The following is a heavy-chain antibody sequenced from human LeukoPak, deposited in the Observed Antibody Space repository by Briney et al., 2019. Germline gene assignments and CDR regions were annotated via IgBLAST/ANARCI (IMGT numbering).Heavy chain of an antibody. D-gene: IGHD3-22*01. V-gene: IGHV3-7*01. Sequence: GGSLRLSCTTSGFNFRAYWMGWVRQAPGKGLEWVANIHQHGSKENYLDSVKGRFTISRDNAKSSIYLQMNSLRADDTAFYYCARAIYYYDSSGSEPNAFDVWGQGTMVTVSS. CDR1: GFNFRAYW. J-gene: IGHJ3*01. CDR2: IHQHGSKE. CDR3: ARAIYYYDSSGSEPNAFDV.